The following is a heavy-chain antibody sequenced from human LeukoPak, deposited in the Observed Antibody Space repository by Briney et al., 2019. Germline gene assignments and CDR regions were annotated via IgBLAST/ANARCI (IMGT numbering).Heavy chain of an antibody. Sequence: GASLRLSCAASGFTFSSYAMSWVRQAPGKGLEWVSAISGSGGSTYYADSVKGRFTISRDNAKNSLYLQMNSLRAEDTAVYYCARDSRGVRGAPDYWGQGTLVTVSS. D-gene: IGHD3-10*01. CDR1: GFTFSSYA. CDR3: ARDSRGVRGAPDY. CDR2: ISGSGGST. V-gene: IGHV3-23*01. J-gene: IGHJ4*02.